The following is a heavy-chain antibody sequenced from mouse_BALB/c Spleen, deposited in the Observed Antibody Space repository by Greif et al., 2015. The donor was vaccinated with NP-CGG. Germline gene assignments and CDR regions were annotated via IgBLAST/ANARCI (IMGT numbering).Heavy chain of an antibody. Sequence: QVQLQQSGAELVRPGTSVKVSCKASGYAFTNYLIEWVKQRPGQGLEWIGVINPGSGGTNYNEKFKGKATLTADKSSSTAYMQLSSLTSDDSAVYFCARAYYYGTGDYWGQGTTLTVSS. CDR3: ARAYYYGTGDY. J-gene: IGHJ2*01. CDR2: INPGSGGT. CDR1: GYAFTNYL. D-gene: IGHD1-1*01. V-gene: IGHV1-54*01.